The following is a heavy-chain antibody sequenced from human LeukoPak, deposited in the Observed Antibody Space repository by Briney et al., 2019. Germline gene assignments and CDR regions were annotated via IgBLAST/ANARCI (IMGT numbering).Heavy chain of an antibody. Sequence: ASVKVSCKASGYTFTSYYMHWVRQAPGQGREWMGIINPSGGSTSYAQQFQGRVTMTRDTSTRTVYMELSSLRSEATAVYYCARGEVTGYYVFDYWGQGTLVTVSS. CDR2: INPSGGST. CDR3: ARGEVTGYYVFDY. J-gene: IGHJ4*02. CDR1: GYTFTSYY. V-gene: IGHV1-46*01. D-gene: IGHD3-10*02.